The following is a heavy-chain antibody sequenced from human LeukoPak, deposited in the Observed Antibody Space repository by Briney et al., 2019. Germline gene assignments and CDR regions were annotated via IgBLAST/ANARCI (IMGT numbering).Heavy chain of an antibody. J-gene: IGHJ4*02. Sequence: GGSLRLSCAASGFTFSSYSMNWVRQAPGKGLEWVSSISSSSSYIYYADSVKGRFTISRDNSKNTLYLQMNSLRAEDTAVYYCAKTQNPLTGSCYSYWGQGTLVTVSS. V-gene: IGHV3-21*04. D-gene: IGHD2-15*01. CDR1: GFTFSSYS. CDR3: AKTQNPLTGSCYSY. CDR2: ISSSSSYI.